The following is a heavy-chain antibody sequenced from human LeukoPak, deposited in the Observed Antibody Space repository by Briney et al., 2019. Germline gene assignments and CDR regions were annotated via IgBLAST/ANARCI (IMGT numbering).Heavy chain of an antibody. CDR1: GITFSDQY. Sequence: PGGCLRLSCVASGITFSDQYMDWVRQAPGKGLEWVGRSLTITNSYTPEYAASVNGRFTISRDDSKNSLYLQMNSLKTEDTAVYYCTRVRAIVAAHLGYVMDVWGQGTTVTVSS. CDR2: SLTITNSYTP. D-gene: IGHD5-12*01. J-gene: IGHJ6*02. CDR3: TRVRAIVAAHLGYVMDV. V-gene: IGHV3-72*01.